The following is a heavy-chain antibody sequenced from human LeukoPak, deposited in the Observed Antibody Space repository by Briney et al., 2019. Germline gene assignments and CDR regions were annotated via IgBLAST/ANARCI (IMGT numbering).Heavy chain of an antibody. J-gene: IGHJ3*02. CDR1: GYTLTELS. Sequence: ASVKVSCKVSGYTLTELSMHWVRQAPGKGLEWMGGFDPEDGETIYAQKFQGRVTMTEDTSTDTAYMELSSLRSEDTAVYYCATGYSYGPLGAFDIWGQGTMVTASS. CDR2: FDPEDGET. V-gene: IGHV1-24*01. CDR3: ATGYSYGPLGAFDI. D-gene: IGHD5-18*01.